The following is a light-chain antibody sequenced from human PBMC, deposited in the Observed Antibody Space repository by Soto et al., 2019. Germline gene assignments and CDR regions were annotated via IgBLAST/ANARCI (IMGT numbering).Light chain of an antibody. CDR3: MQALQTRT. CDR1: QSLLHSNGYNS. V-gene: IGKV2-28*01. J-gene: IGKJ1*01. CDR2: LGS. Sequence: DIVLTQSPLALPVTPGEPASISCRSSQSLLHSNGYNSLDWYLQKPGQSPQLLIFLGSNRASGVPDRFSGSGSGTDFTLKISRVEAEDVGVYYCMQALQTRTFGQGTKMEI.